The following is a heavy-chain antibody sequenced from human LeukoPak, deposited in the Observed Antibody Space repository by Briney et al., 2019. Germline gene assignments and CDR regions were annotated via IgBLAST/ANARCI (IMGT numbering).Heavy chain of an antibody. CDR3: ARSNAPGDGYIYPPYYFDY. J-gene: IGHJ4*02. D-gene: IGHD5-24*01. Sequence: SETLSLTCTVSGGSVTSGSYWSWIRQPPGKGLEWIGYMYYIGSTNYNPSLKSRVTLSLDTSKNQFSLKLTSVTAADTAVYYCARSNAPGDGYIYPPYYFDYWGQGTLVTVSS. CDR2: MYYIGST. V-gene: IGHV4-61*01. CDR1: GGSVTSGSY.